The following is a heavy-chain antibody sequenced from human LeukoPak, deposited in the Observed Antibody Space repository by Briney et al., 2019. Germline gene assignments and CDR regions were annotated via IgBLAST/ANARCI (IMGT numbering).Heavy chain of an antibody. J-gene: IGHJ3*02. V-gene: IGHV1-2*02. Sequence: ASVKVSCKTSGYTFTGYYMHWVRQAPGQGLEWMGWINPNSGGTNYAQKFQGRVTMTRDTSISTAYMELSRLRSDDTAMYYCARTGHYYTSGSGAFDIWGQGTMVTVSS. CDR1: GYTFTGYY. CDR3: ARTGHYYTSGSGAFDI. D-gene: IGHD3-10*01. CDR2: INPNSGGT.